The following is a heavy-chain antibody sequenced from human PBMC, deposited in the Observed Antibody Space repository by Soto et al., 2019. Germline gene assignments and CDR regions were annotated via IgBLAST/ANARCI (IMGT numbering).Heavy chain of an antibody. D-gene: IGHD4-17*01. CDR1: GFAFSSYS. CDR3: ARSDYASYFDS. CDR2: ISSRSSTI. J-gene: IGHJ4*02. V-gene: IGHV3-48*02. Sequence: EVQLVESGGGLVQPGGSLRLSCAASGFAFSSYSMNWVRQDPGKGLEWVSYISSRSSTIYYADSVEGRFTISRDNAKNSLCLQMNSLRDEDTAVYYCARSDYASYFDSWGQGTLVTVSS.